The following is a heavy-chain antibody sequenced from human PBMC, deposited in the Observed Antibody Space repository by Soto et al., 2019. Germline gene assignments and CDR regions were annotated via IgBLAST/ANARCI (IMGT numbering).Heavy chain of an antibody. D-gene: IGHD1-26*01. Sequence: SETLSLTCTVSGGSISSGGYYWSWIRQHPGKGLEWIGYIYYSGSTYYNPSLKSRVTISVDTSKNQFSLKLSSVTAADTAVYYCARAGPIGIVGATAIDYWGQGTLVTVSS. V-gene: IGHV4-31*03. J-gene: IGHJ4*02. CDR2: IYYSGST. CDR3: ARAGPIGIVGATAIDY. CDR1: GGSISSGGYY.